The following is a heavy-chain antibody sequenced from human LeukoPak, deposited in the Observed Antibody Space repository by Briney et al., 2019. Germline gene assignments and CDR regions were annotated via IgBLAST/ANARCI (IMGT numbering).Heavy chain of an antibody. D-gene: IGHD3-3*01. CDR1: GGSISSYY. J-gene: IGHJ3*02. Sequence: SETLSLTCTVSGGSISSYYWSWIRQPAGKGLEWIGRIYTSGSTNYNPSLKSRVTMSVDTSKNQFSLKLSSVTAADTAVYYCARDQYDFWSGYKWDHDAFDIWGQGTMVTVSS. V-gene: IGHV4-4*07. CDR2: IYTSGST. CDR3: ARDQYDFWSGYKWDHDAFDI.